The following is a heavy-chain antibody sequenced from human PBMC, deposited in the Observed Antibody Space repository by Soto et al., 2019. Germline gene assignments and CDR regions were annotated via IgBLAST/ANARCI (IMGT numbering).Heavy chain of an antibody. J-gene: IGHJ4*02. D-gene: IGHD2-21*02. CDR1: GGSIRSYY. CDR3: ARERAGDHFDY. V-gene: IGHV4-59*01. Sequence: NPSETLSLTCTVSGGSIRSYYWSWIRQPPGKGLEWIGYIFYSGSTNYDPSLKSRVTISLDTSKNQFSLKVSSVTAADTAVYYCARERAGDHFDYWGQGTLVTVSS. CDR2: IFYSGST.